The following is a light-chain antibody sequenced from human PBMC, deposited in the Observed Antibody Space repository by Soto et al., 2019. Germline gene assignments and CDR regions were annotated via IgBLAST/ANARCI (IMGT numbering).Light chain of an antibody. V-gene: IGKV1-27*01. CDR2: GAS. Sequence: DIQMTQSPSSLSASVGDRVTITCRASQDIYNYLVWYQQKPGKVPELLIYGASTLRSGVPSRFSGSGSGTDFTLTISSLQPEDVAPYYCQKYNSAPWTFGQGTKVEIK. CDR1: QDIYNY. J-gene: IGKJ1*01. CDR3: QKYNSAPWT.